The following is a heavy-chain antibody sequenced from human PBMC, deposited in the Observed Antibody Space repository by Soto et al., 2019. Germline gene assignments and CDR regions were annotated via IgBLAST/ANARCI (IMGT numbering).Heavy chain of an antibody. V-gene: IGHV3-30*03. D-gene: IGHD4-17*01. CDR3: ARSYGDYVWSGMDV. Sequence: QVQLVESGGGVVQPGRSLRLSCAASGFTFSSYGMHWVRQAPGKGLEWVAVISYDGSNKYYADSVKGRFTISRDNSKNTRYLQMNRLSAEDTAVYYCARSYGDYVWSGMDVWGQGTTVTVSS. J-gene: IGHJ6*02. CDR2: ISYDGSNK. CDR1: GFTFSSYG.